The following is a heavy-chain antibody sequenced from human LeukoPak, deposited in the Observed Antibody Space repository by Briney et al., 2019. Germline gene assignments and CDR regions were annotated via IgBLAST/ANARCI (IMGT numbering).Heavy chain of an antibody. D-gene: IGHD4-17*01. J-gene: IGHJ6*02. CDR3: ARDGPYGDYVGYYYYYGMDV. CDR1: GFTFSSYW. Sequence: GGSLRLSCAASGFTFSSYWMSWVRQAPGKGLEWVANIKQDGSEKYYVDSVKGRFTISRDNAKNSLYLQMNSLRAEDTAVYYCARDGPYGDYVGYYYYYGMDVWGQGTTVTVSS. CDR2: IKQDGSEK. V-gene: IGHV3-7*03.